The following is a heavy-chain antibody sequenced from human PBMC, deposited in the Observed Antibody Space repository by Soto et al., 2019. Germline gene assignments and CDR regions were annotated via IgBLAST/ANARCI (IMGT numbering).Heavy chain of an antibody. J-gene: IGHJ4*02. CDR3: AGDSTSLDY. CDR1: GDSISPYY. Sequence: SETLSLPCTVSGDSISPYYWSWIRQPPGKGLEWIGYIFYKGTIKYNPSLKSRVTISVDTSQNQFSLKLRSVTAADTAVYYCAGDSTSLDYWGQGALVTVSS. D-gene: IGHD3-16*02. V-gene: IGHV4-59*01. CDR2: IFYKGTI.